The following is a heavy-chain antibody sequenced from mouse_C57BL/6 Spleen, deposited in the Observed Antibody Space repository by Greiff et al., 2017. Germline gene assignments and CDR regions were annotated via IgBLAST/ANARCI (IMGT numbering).Heavy chain of an antibody. CDR2: ISGGGGNT. CDR1: GFTFSSYT. D-gene: IGHD1-1*01. V-gene: IGHV5-9*01. J-gene: IGHJ2*01. CDR3: ARPNYGNSLYSFDY. Sequence: EVLLVESGGGLVKPGGSLKLSCEASGFTFSSYTMSWVRQTPEKRLEWVATISGGGGNTYYPDSVKGRFTITSDNAKATLYLQMSSLRSEDTALYYCARPNYGNSLYSFDYWGQGTTLTVSS.